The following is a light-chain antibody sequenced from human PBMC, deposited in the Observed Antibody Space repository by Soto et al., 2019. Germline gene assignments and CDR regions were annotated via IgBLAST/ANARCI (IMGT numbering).Light chain of an antibody. CDR1: QSISRY. Sequence: ETVLTQSPPTLSLSPGERATLSCRASQSISRYLAWYQHKPVQAPRLLIYDASNRATGIPARFSGSGSGTDFVLTISSLEPEDFAVYYCQQRYTWPSFGPGTIVDIK. CDR2: DAS. CDR3: QQRYTWPS. V-gene: IGKV3-11*01. J-gene: IGKJ3*01.